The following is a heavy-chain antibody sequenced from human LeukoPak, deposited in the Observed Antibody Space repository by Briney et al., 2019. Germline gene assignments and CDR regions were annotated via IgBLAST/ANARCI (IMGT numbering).Heavy chain of an antibody. CDR3: AKDSVYNYNYAAIGYFDY. CDR1: GFTFDDFA. J-gene: IGHJ4*02. V-gene: IGHV3-43D*03. Sequence: PGGSLRLSCAASGFTFDDFAMHWVRQAPGKGLEWVSLISWDGIGTYYADSVKGRFTISRDNSKNSLYLQMNSLRAEDTAFYYCAKDSVYNYNYAAIGYFDYWGQGTLVTVSS. CDR2: ISWDGIGT. D-gene: IGHD1-7*01.